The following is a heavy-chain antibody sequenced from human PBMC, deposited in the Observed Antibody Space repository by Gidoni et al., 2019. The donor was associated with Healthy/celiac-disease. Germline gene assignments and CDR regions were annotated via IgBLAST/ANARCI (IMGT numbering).Heavy chain of an antibody. Sequence: EVQLVESGGGLVQPGGSLRLSCAASGFTFSSYWMSWVRQAPGKGLEWVANIKQDGSGKYYVDSVKGRFTISRDNAKNSLYLQMNSLRAEDTAVYYCARDRRILTGYRGQNYGMDVWGQGTTVTVSS. D-gene: IGHD3-9*01. V-gene: IGHV3-7*01. CDR3: ARDRRILTGYRGQNYGMDV. CDR1: GFTFSSYW. CDR2: IKQDGSGK. J-gene: IGHJ6*02.